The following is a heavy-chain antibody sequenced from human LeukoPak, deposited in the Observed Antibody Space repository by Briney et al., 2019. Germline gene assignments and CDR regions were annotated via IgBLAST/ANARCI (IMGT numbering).Heavy chain of an antibody. CDR1: GGSISISSAY. D-gene: IGHD5-24*01. Sequence: SETLSLTCTVSGGSISISSAYWGWIRQPPGKGREWIGSIYYSGSTYYNPSLKSRVTISVDTSRNQFSLKLSSVTAADTAVYYCARDEMATSYFDYWGQGTLVTVSS. CDR3: ARDEMATSYFDY. J-gene: IGHJ4*02. CDR2: IYYSGST. V-gene: IGHV4-39*07.